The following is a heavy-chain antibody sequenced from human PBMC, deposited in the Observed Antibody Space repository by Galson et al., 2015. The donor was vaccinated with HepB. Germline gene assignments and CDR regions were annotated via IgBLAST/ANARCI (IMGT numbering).Heavy chain of an antibody. CDR1: GYTFTSYY. J-gene: IGHJ3*02. CDR3: ARGYSRGGYDSSGYPGAFDI. CDR2: INPSGGST. Sequence: SVKVSCNASGYTFTSYYMHWVRQAPGQGLEWMGIINPSGGSTSYAQKFQGRVTMTRDTSTSTVYMELSSLRSEDTAVYYCARGYSRGGYDSSGYPGAFDIWGQGTMVTVSS. V-gene: IGHV1-46*03. D-gene: IGHD3-22*01.